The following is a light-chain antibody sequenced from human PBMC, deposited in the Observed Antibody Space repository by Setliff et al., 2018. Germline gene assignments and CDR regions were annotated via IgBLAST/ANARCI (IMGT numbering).Light chain of an antibody. CDR2: DVS. CDR1: SSDIGGYNR. Sequence: QSVLTQPASMSGSPGQSITTACTGTSSDIGGYNRVSWYQHPPGTAPKLMIYDVSHRPSGVPDRFSGSKSGNTASLTISGLQAEDEADYYCSSYTSSSHPVFGGGTKVTVL. V-gene: IGLV2-18*02. J-gene: IGLJ3*02. CDR3: SSYTSSSHPV.